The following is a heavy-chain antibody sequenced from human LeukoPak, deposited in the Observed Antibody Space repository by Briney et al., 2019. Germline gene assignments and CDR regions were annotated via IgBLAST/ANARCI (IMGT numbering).Heavy chain of an antibody. Sequence: PGGSLRLSCAASGFTFSSYWMHWVRQAPGKGLVWVSRINSDGSSTSYADSVKGRFTISRDNAKNTLYLQMNGLRAEDTAVYYCARAGYYDSSGYSTWGQGTLVTVSS. CDR1: GFTFSSYW. D-gene: IGHD3-22*01. CDR3: ARAGYYDSSGYST. CDR2: INSDGSST. V-gene: IGHV3-74*01. J-gene: IGHJ4*02.